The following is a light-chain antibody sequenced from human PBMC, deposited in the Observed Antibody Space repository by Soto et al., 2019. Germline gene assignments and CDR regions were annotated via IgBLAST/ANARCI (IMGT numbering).Light chain of an antibody. J-gene: IGKJ5*01. Sequence: ESVMAQSPAILSLSPGERAILSCRASQGIGSNLAWYQQKPGQAPRLLVYGASTRATGIPARFSGSGSGTQFTLTISSLQSEDLAVYYCQHYGSSLRLFGQGTRLEI. V-gene: IGKV3-15*01. CDR3: QHYGSSLRL. CDR2: GAS. CDR1: QGIGSN.